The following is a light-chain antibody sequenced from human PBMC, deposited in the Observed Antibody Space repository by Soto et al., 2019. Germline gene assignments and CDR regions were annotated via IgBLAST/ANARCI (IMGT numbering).Light chain of an antibody. CDR1: QSISGY. V-gene: IGKV1-5*01. CDR3: QQYNTYPWT. CDR2: DAS. Sequence: DIQMAQSPSTRSSSVVDIFTITCRSSQSISGYLAWYQQKPGKAPKLLIYDASSLESGVPSRFSGSASGTEFTLTISSLQPDDFATYYCQQYNTYPWTFGQGTKVDIK. J-gene: IGKJ1*01.